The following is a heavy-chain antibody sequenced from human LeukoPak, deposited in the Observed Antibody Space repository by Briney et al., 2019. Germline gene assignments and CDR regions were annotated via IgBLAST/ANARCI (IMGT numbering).Heavy chain of an antibody. D-gene: IGHD6-13*01. CDR3: ARAAGLLNSRPFDY. CDR1: GFTFSSYG. CDR2: IWYDGSNK. V-gene: IGHV3-33*01. J-gene: IGHJ4*02. Sequence: GGSLRLSCAASGFTFSSYGMHWVRQAPGRGLEWVAVIWYDGSNKYYADSVKGRFTISRDNSKNTLYLQMNSLRAEDTAVYYCARAAGLLNSRPFDYWGQGTLVTVSS.